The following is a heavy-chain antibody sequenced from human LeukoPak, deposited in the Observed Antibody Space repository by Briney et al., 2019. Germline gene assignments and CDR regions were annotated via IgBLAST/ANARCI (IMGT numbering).Heavy chain of an antibody. V-gene: IGHV4-39*01. D-gene: IGHD3-10*01. CDR3: ARHITLPQGSWFDP. CDR2: IYYSGST. CDR1: GGSISSSSYY. J-gene: IGHJ5*02. Sequence: SETLSFTCTVSGGSISSSSYYWGWIRQPPGKGLEWIGSIYYSGSTYYNPSLKSRVTISVDTSKNQFSLKLSSVTAADTAVHYCARHITLPQGSWFDPWGQGTLVTVSS.